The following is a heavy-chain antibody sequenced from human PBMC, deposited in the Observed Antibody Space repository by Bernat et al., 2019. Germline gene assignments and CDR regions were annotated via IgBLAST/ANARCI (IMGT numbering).Heavy chain of an antibody. CDR3: AKSGGATSYYYYYGMDV. J-gene: IGHJ6*02. CDR1: GFTFSSYA. CDR2: ISGSGGST. D-gene: IGHD1-26*01. Sequence: EVQLLESGGGLVQPGGSLRLSCAASGFTFSSYAMSWVRQAPGKGLEWVSAISGSGGSTYYADSVKGRFTISRDNSKNKLYLQMNSLRAEDTAVYYCAKSGGATSYYYYYGMDVWGQGTTVTVSS. V-gene: IGHV3-23*01.